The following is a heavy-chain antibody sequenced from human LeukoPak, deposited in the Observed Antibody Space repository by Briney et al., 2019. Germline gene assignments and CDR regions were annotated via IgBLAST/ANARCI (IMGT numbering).Heavy chain of an antibody. CDR3: ARVGPYYYDSSGYQGSYYYYGMDV. J-gene: IGHJ6*02. CDR1: GFTFSSYA. CDR2: ISYDGSNK. Sequence: GRSLRLSCAASGFTFSSYAMHWVRQAPGKGLEWVAVISYDGSNKYYADSVKGRFTISRDNSKNTLYLQMNSLRAEDTAVYYCARVGPYYYDSSGYQGSYYYYGMDVWGQGTTVTVSS. V-gene: IGHV3-30-3*01. D-gene: IGHD3-22*01.